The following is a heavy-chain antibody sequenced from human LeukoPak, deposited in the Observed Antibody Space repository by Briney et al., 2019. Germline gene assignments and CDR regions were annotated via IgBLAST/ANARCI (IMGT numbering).Heavy chain of an antibody. CDR3: ASPTTGDYGDYNGMDV. J-gene: IGHJ6*02. CDR1: GYTFTSYD. D-gene: IGHD4-17*01. Sequence: ASVKVSCKASGYTFTSYDINWVRQATGQGLEWMGWMNPNSGNTGYAQKFQGRVTMTRNTSISTAYMELSSLRSEGTAVYYCASPTTGDYGDYNGMDVWGQGTTVTVSS. CDR2: MNPNSGNT. V-gene: IGHV1-8*01.